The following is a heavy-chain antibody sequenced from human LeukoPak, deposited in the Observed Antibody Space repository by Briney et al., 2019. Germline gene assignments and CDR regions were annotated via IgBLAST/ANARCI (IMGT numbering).Heavy chain of an antibody. V-gene: IGHV3-53*01. CDR1: GFTVSSNY. J-gene: IGHJ3*02. CDR2: IYSGGST. CDR3: AREVGILDAFDI. Sequence: GGSLRLSCAASGFTVSSNYMSWVRQAPGKGLEWVSVIYSGGSTYYADSVKGGFTISRDNSKNTLYLQMNSLRAEDTAVYYCAREVGILDAFDIWGQGTMVTVSS. D-gene: IGHD3-22*01.